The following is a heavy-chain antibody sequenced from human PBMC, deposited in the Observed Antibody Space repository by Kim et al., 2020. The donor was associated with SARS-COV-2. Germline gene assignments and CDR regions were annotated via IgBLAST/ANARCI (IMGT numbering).Heavy chain of an antibody. CDR2: IYYSGST. J-gene: IGHJ5*02. CDR3: ARRGQVTMIRDWFDP. Sequence: SETLSLTCTVSGGSISSYYWSWIRQPPGKGLEWIGYIYYSGSTNYNPSLKSRVTISVDTSKNQFSLKLSSVTAADTAVYYCARRGQVTMIRDWFDPWGQGTLVTVSS. D-gene: IGHD3-22*01. CDR1: GGSISSYY. V-gene: IGHV4-59*08.